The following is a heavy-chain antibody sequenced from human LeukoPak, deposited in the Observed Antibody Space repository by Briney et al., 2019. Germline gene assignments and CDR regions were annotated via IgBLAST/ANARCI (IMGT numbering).Heavy chain of an antibody. CDR3: ARLDNSAWDFDY. Sequence: PSETPSLTCAVSGYSMNSGYYWGWIRQTPGKGLEWIGSMYHSGTTFYNPSLKSRVTISIDTSKNHLSLRLGSVTAADTAVYYCARLDNSAWDFDYWGQGTLVTVSS. CDR1: GYSMNSGYY. D-gene: IGHD6-19*01. CDR2: MYHSGTT. V-gene: IGHV4-38-2*01. J-gene: IGHJ4*02.